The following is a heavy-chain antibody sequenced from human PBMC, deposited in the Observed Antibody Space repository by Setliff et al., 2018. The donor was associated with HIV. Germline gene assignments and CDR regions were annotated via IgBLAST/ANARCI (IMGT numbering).Heavy chain of an antibody. CDR3: ARAPQTSSNWRIWDY. CDR1: GYTFTSYG. Sequence: GASVKVSCKASGYTFTSYGVSWVRQAPGQGLEWMGWISGYDGDTHYVQKFQGRVTMTIDPSTRTAYMEVRSLRSDDTAVYYCARAPQTSSNWRIWDYWGQGTLVTVSS. CDR2: ISGYDGDT. D-gene: IGHD6-13*01. V-gene: IGHV1-18*01. J-gene: IGHJ4*02.